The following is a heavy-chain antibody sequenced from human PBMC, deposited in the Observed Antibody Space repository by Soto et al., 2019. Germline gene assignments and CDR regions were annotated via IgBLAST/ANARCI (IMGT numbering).Heavy chain of an antibody. CDR1: GYTFTGYY. D-gene: IGHD1-1*01. Sequence: QVQLVQSGAEVKKPGASVKVSCKASGYTFTGYYMHWVRQAPGQGLEWMGWINPNSGGTNYAQKFQGWVTMTRDTSIRKTYMELSRLRSDDTAVYYCARDSPADYTTGTTHCFDPWGQGNLVTVSS. CDR2: INPNSGGT. CDR3: ARDSPADYTTGTTHCFDP. V-gene: IGHV1-2*04. J-gene: IGHJ5*02.